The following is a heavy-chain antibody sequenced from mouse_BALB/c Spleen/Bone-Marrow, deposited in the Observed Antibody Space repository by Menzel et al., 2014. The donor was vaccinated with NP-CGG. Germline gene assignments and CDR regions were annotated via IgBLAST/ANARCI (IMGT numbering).Heavy chain of an antibody. CDR3: ARFRWGNYREGAMDY. D-gene: IGHD2-1*01. J-gene: IGHJ4*01. Sequence: QVQLQQSGPELVKPGASVKISCKASGYAFXSSWMNWVKQRPGQGLEWIGRIYPGDGDTNYNGKFKGKATQTADKSSSTAYMQLSSLTSVDSAVYFCARFRWGNYREGAMDYWGQGTSVTVST. CDR2: IYPGDGDT. CDR1: GYAFXSSW. V-gene: IGHV1-82*01.